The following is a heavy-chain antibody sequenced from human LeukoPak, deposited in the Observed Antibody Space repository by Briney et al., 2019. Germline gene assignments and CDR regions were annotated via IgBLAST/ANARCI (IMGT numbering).Heavy chain of an antibody. CDR1: GFTFNSYA. CDR2: ISYDGSNK. Sequence: PGRSLRLSCAASGFTFNSYAMHWVRQAPGKGLEWVAVISYDGSNKYYADSVKGRFTISRDNSKNTLYLQMNSLRAEDTAVYYCARDLGCTNGVCYPPNWFDPWGQGTLVTVSS. J-gene: IGHJ5*02. D-gene: IGHD2-8*01. CDR3: ARDLGCTNGVCYPPNWFDP. V-gene: IGHV3-30-3*01.